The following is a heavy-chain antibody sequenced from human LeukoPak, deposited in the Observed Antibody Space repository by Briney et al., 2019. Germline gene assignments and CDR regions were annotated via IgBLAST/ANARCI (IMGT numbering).Heavy chain of an antibody. Sequence: GGSLRLFCAASGFTFSSYAMHWVRQAPGKGLEWVAVISYDGSNKYYADSVKGRFTISRDNSKNTLYLQMNSLRLEDTAVYYCARDRYSHSGNNWFDPWGQGTLVTVSS. J-gene: IGHJ5*02. CDR2: ISYDGSNK. CDR3: ARDRYSHSGNNWFDP. V-gene: IGHV3-30-3*01. CDR1: GFTFSSYA. D-gene: IGHD3-10*01.